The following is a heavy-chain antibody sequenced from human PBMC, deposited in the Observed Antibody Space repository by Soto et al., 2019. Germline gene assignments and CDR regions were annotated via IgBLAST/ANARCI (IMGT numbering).Heavy chain of an antibody. J-gene: IGHJ4*02. CDR2: IYYSGST. CDR3: ARHHRAADSSSPKGADY. V-gene: IGHV4-39*01. D-gene: IGHD6-6*01. CDR1: GGSISSSSYY. Sequence: QLQLQESGPGLVKPSETLSLTCTVSGGSISSSSYYWGWIRQPPGKGLEWIGSIYYSGSTYYNPSLKSRVPISVDTSKNQFSLKLSSVTAADTAVYYCARHHRAADSSSPKGADYWGQGTLVTVSS.